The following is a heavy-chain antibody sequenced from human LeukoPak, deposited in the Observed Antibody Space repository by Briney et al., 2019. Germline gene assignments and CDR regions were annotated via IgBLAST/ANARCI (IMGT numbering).Heavy chain of an antibody. CDR3: TRDRDYDILTGYYSYYYYYGMDV. Sequence: GGSLRLSCTASGFTFGDYAMSWFRQAPGKGLEWVGFIRSKAYGGTTEYAASVKGRFTIPRDDSKSIAYLQMNSLKTEDTAVYYCTRDRDYDILTGYYSYYYYYGMDVWGQGTTVTVSS. CDR1: GFTFGDYA. D-gene: IGHD3-9*01. CDR2: IRSKAYGGTT. V-gene: IGHV3-49*03. J-gene: IGHJ6*02.